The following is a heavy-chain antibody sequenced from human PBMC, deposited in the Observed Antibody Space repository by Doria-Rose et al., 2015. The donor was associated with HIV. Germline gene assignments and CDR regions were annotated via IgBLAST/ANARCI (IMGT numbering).Heavy chain of an antibody. CDR3: TGETYYFDY. CDR1: GLTFSRFW. D-gene: IGHD3-16*01. V-gene: IGHV3-7*05. CDR2: IKEDGSEK. Sequence: FVHPGGSLRLSCTVFGLTFSRFWMSWVRQAPGKGLEWVANIKEDGSEKKYVDSVKGRFTISRDNAKNSVYLQMNSLRAEDTAVYYCTGETYYFDYWGQGSLVSVSS. J-gene: IGHJ4*02.